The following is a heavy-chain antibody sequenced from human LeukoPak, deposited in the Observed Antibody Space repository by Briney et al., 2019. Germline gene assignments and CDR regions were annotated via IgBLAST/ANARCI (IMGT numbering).Heavy chain of an antibody. V-gene: IGHV3-33*01. D-gene: IGHD3-22*01. CDR1: GFTFSGYG. J-gene: IGHJ4*02. CDR3: ARTHYDGGGYYKFDS. Sequence: GMSLRLSCAASGFTFSGYGMHWVRQAPGKGLEWVAIIWSGGTNKYYADSVKGRFTISRDNSKNTLYLQMDSLRAEDTALYYCARTHYDGGGYYKFDSWGQGTLVTVSS. CDR2: IWSGGTNK.